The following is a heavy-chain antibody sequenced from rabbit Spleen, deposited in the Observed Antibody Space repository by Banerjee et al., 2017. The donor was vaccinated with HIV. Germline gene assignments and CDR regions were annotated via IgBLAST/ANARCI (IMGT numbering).Heavy chain of an antibody. CDR3: ARDLTSVIGWNFNL. J-gene: IGHJ4*01. CDR1: GFSFSNKAV. Sequence: QEQLVESGGGLVKPEGSLKLSCTASGFSFSNKAVMCWVRQAPGKGLTWIACINAITGKAVYASWAKGRFTFSRTSSTTVTLQMTSLTAADTATYFCARDLTSVIGWNFNLWGPGTLVTVS. V-gene: IGHV1S45*01. D-gene: IGHD1-1*01. CDR2: INAITGKA.